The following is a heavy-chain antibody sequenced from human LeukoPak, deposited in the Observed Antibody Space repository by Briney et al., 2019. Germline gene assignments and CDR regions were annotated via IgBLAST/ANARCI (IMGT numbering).Heavy chain of an antibody. V-gene: IGHV4-39*07. CDR2: TFYNGST. D-gene: IGHD5-24*01. Sequence: SETLSLTCTVSGGSISTTSYYWGWIRQPPGKGLEWIGNTFYNGSTYYNPSLKSRVTISVDTSKNQFSLKLNSVTAADTAVYYCARGRDGYNFLNRGEYYYFDYWGQGTLVTVSS. CDR3: ARGRDGYNFLNRGEYYYFDY. CDR1: GGSISTTSYY. J-gene: IGHJ4*02.